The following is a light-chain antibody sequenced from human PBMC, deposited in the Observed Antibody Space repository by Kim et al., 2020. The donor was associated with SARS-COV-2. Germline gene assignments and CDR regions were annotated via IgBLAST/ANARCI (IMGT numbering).Light chain of an antibody. CDR3: QQYGSSPWT. CDR1: QSVSSSY. CDR2: GAS. J-gene: IGKJ1*01. Sequence: SPGESATLSCRASQSVSSSYLACYQQKPVQAPRLLIYGASSRATGIPDRFSGSGSGTDFTLTISRLEPEDFAVYYCQQYGSSPWTFGQGTKVDIK. V-gene: IGKV3-20*01.